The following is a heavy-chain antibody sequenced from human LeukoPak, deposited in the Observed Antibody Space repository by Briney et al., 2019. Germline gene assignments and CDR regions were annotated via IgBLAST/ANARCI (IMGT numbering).Heavy chain of an antibody. CDR1: GGSLSSYY. CDR3: ARHFRDRGPAQPDFDY. V-gene: IGHV4-59*08. Sequence: PSETLSLTCTVSGGSLSSYYWSWIRQPPGKGLEWIAYIHYSGATNYNPSLKSRVTISLDTSQNQFSLRLGPVTAADTAVYYCARHFRDRGPAQPDFDYWGQGTLVTVSS. J-gene: IGHJ4*02. D-gene: IGHD2-2*01. CDR2: IHYSGAT.